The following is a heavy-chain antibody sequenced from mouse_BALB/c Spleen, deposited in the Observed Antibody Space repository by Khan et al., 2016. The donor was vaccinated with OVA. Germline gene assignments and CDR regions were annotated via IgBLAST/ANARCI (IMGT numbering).Heavy chain of an antibody. Sequence: QVQLKESGAELARPGASVKMSCKASGYSFTSHTMHWVKQRPGQGLEWIGYINPRSGYTNYNQKFNDKATLTDDKSSSTAYMQLSSLTYEDSEVYYCARRTTGYALDYWGQGTSVTVSS. V-gene: IGHV1-4*01. CDR2: INPRSGYT. CDR3: ARRTTGYALDY. D-gene: IGHD2-14*01. CDR1: GYSFTSHT. J-gene: IGHJ4*01.